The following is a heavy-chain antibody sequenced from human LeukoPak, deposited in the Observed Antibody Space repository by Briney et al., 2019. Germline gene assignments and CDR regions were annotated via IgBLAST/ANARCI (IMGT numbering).Heavy chain of an antibody. Sequence: SVKVSCKASGGTFSSYAISWVRQAPGQGLEWMGGIIPIFGTANYAQKFQGRVTITTDESTSTAYMELSSLRSEDTAVYYCAGVRLIWSGYSPIWNYSDYWGQGTLVTVSS. J-gene: IGHJ4*02. V-gene: IGHV1-69*05. CDR2: IIPIFGTA. CDR1: GGTFSSYA. CDR3: AGVRLIWSGYSPIWNYSDY. D-gene: IGHD3-3*01.